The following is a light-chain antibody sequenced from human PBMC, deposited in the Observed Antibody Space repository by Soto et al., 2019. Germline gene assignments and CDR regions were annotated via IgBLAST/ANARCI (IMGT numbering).Light chain of an antibody. CDR1: QSVSSSY. CDR2: GAS. Sequence: EIVLTQSPGTRSLSPGERASLSCMASQSVSSSYLAWYQQKPGQAPRLLIYGASSRATGIPDRFSGSGSGTDFTLTIRRLEPEDFAVYYCQQYGSSPPWTFGQGTKVEIK. V-gene: IGKV3-20*01. CDR3: QQYGSSPPWT. J-gene: IGKJ1*01.